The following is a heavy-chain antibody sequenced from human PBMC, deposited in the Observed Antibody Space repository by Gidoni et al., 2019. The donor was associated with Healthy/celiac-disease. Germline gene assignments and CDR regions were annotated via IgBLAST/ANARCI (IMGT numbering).Heavy chain of an antibody. CDR2: IYYSGST. CDR3: ARHVGSGSYVWYFDL. V-gene: IGHV4-39*01. Sequence: QLQLQESGPGLVKPSETLSLTCTVSGGSISSSSYYWGWIRQPPGKGLEWIGSIYYSGSTYYNPSLKSRVTISVDTSKNQFSLKLSSVTAADTAVYYCARHVGSGSYVWYFDLWGRGTLVTVSS. J-gene: IGHJ2*01. D-gene: IGHD1-26*01. CDR1: GGSISSSSYY.